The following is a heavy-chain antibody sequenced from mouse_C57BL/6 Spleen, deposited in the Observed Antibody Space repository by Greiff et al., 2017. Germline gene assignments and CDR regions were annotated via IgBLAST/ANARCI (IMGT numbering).Heavy chain of an antibody. Sequence: QVQLQQPGAELVRPGTSVKLSCKASGYTFTSYWMHWVKQRPGQGLEWIGVIDPSDSYTNYNQKFKGKATLTVDTSSSTAYMQLSSLTSEDSAGYCCAKGGIYYGNHYAMDYWGQGTSVTVSS. V-gene: IGHV1-59*01. J-gene: IGHJ4*01. CDR2: IDPSDSYT. CDR3: AKGGIYYGNHYAMDY. D-gene: IGHD2-1*01. CDR1: GYTFTSYW.